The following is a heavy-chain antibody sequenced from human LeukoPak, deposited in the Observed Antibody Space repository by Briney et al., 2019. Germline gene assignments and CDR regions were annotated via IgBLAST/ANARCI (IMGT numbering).Heavy chain of an antibody. CDR2: IKGDGSYT. V-gene: IGHV3-74*01. D-gene: IGHD5-24*01. CDR1: GFTFSNYW. Sequence: GGSLRLSCAASGFTFSNYWMHWVRQAPVKGLVWVSRIKGDGSYTNYADSVKGRFTISRDNAKNTLYLQMNSLRAEDTAVYYSARDGDAYNFDYWGQGALVTVSS. CDR3: ARDGDAYNFDY. J-gene: IGHJ4*02.